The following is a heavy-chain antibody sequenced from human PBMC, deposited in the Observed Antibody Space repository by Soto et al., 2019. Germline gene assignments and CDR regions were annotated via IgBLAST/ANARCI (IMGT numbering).Heavy chain of an antibody. CDR1: GYTFTSYG. CDR2: ISAYNGNT. D-gene: IGHD3-22*01. V-gene: IGHV1-18*01. J-gene: IGHJ4*02. CDR3: ARDSGDYYDSSGYYDY. Sequence: QVQLVQSGAEVKKPGASVKVSCKASGYTFTSYGISWVRQAPGQGLEWMGWISAYNGNTNYAQKLQGRVTMTTDTXTXXAYMELRSLRSDDTAVYYCARDSGDYYDSSGYYDYWGQGTLVTVSS.